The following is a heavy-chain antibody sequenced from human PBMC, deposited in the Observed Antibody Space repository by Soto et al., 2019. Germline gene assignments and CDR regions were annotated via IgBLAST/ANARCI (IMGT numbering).Heavy chain of an antibody. CDR1: GYTFTSYG. Sequence: QVQLVQSGAEVKKPGASVKVSCKASGYTFTSYGISWVRQAPGQGLEWMGWISAYNGNTNYAQKLQGRVTMTTDTSTSTAYMELRSLRSDDTAVYYCARGCSSTICPVSQGAFDIWGQGTMVTVSS. CDR3: ARGCSSTICPVSQGAFDI. D-gene: IGHD2-2*01. V-gene: IGHV1-18*01. J-gene: IGHJ3*02. CDR2: ISAYNGNT.